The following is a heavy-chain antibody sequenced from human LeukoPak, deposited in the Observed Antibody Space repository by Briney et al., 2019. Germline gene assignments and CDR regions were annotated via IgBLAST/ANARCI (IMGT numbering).Heavy chain of an antibody. CDR3: ASGMATFVYFDY. Sequence: NPSETLSLTCTVSGGSISSGGYYWSWIRQHPGKGLEWIGYIYYSGSTYYNPSLKSRVTISVDTSKNQFSLKLSSVTAADTAVYYCASGMATFVYFDYRGQGTLVTVSS. D-gene: IGHD5-24*01. CDR1: GGSISSGGYY. V-gene: IGHV4-31*03. CDR2: IYYSGST. J-gene: IGHJ4*02.